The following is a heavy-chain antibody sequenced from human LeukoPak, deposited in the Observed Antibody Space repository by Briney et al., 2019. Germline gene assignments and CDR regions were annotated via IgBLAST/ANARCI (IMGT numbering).Heavy chain of an antibody. D-gene: IGHD4-17*01. CDR3: ASSYGDYYFDY. Sequence: ASVKVSCKASGGTFSSYAISWVRQAPGLGLEWMGGIIPIFGTANYAQKFQGRVTITTDESTSTAYMELSSLRSEDTAVYYCASSYGDYYFDYWGQGTLVTVSS. V-gene: IGHV1-69*05. J-gene: IGHJ4*02. CDR2: IIPIFGTA. CDR1: GGTFSSYA.